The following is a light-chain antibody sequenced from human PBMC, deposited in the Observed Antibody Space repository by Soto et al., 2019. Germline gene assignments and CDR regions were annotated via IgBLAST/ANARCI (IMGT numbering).Light chain of an antibody. Sequence: QSALTQPASVSGSPGQSITISCTGTSSDVGAYNYVSWYQQHPGKAPKLMIYDVNIRPSGVSNRFSGSKSGNTASLTISGLQAEDEADYYCTSWTTSTTMKFGGGTKLTVL. J-gene: IGLJ2*01. V-gene: IGLV2-14*01. CDR1: SSDVGAYNY. CDR3: TSWTTSTTMK. CDR2: DVN.